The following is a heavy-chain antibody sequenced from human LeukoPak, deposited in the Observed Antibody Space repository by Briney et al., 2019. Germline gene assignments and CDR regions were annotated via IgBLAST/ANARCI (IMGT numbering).Heavy chain of an antibody. Sequence: PGESLRPFCAASGFTVRSYAMTWVRQAPGKGLEWVSTINYGGTFYAESVKGRFTISRDNSKNTLYLQMNSLRAEDTAVYYCSKDHTGGDYRVRSEGYWGQGALVTVTS. D-gene: IGHD3-10*01. CDR3: SKDHTGGDYRVRSEGY. CDR2: INYGGT. CDR1: GFTVRSYA. V-gene: IGHV3-23*01. J-gene: IGHJ4*02.